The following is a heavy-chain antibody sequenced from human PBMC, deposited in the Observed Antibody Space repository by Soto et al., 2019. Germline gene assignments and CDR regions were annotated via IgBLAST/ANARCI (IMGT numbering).Heavy chain of an antibody. CDR3: ARESSGSGYEY. CDR1: GFNVNTNY. D-gene: IGHD3-22*01. J-gene: IGHJ4*02. Sequence: GGSLRLSCAASGFNVNTNYMSWVRQAPGKGLECVSAIGTAGDTYYPGSVKGRFTISRENDKNSLYLQMNSLRAGDTAVYYCARESSGSGYEYWGQGSRVTVSS. CDR2: IGTAGDT. V-gene: IGHV3-13*01.